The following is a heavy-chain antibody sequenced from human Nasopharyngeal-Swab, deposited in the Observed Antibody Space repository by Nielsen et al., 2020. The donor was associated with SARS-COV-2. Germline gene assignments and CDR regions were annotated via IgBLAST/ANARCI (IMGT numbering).Heavy chain of an antibody. CDR2: IKEDESEK. CDR1: GFTFSSYW. J-gene: IGHJ6*02. D-gene: IGHD3-3*01. CDR3: ARDLSGYYTGGNYYYGMDV. Sequence: LSLTCAASGFTFSSYWMSWDRQAPGKGLEWVANIKEDESEKYYVDSVKGRCTISRDNAKNSLYLQMNSLRAEDTAVYYCARDLSGYYTGGNYYYGMDVWGQGTTVTVSS. V-gene: IGHV3-7*01.